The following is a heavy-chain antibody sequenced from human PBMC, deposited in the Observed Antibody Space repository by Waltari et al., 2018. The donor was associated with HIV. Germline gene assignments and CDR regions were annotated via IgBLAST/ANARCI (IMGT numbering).Heavy chain of an antibody. J-gene: IGHJ4*02. V-gene: IGHV3-15*01. Sequence: EVQLVESGGGLVKPGGSLRLSCAASGFTFSNAWMSWVRQAPGKGREWVGRIKSKTDGGTTYYAAPVKGRFTISRDDSKNTLYLQMNSLKTEDTAVYYCTTPYDSSGWYFDYWGQGTLVTVSS. D-gene: IGHD3-22*01. CDR1: GFTFSNAW. CDR2: IKSKTDGGTT. CDR3: TTPYDSSGWYFDY.